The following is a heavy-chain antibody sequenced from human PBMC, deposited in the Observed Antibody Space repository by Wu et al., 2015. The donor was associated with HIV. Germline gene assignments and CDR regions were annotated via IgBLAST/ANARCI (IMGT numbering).Heavy chain of an antibody. V-gene: IGHV1-69*05. CDR3: ARDTPPTLWFGVKGYYYYGMDV. CDR1: GGTFSSYA. D-gene: IGHD3-10*01. CDR2: IIPIFGTA. J-gene: IGHJ6*01. Sequence: QVQLVQSGAEVKKPGSSVKVSCKASGGTFSSYAISWVRQAPGQGLEWMGGIIPIFGTANYAQKFQGRVTITTDESTSTAYMELSSLRSEDTAVYYCARDTPPTLWFGVKGYYYYGMDVWGQGDHGSPVSS.